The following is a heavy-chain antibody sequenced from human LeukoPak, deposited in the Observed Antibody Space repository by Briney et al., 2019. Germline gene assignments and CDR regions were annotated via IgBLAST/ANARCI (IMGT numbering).Heavy chain of an antibody. J-gene: IGHJ3*02. CDR1: GFTFSDYY. CDR3: ARGKADYYDSSGGDDAFDI. D-gene: IGHD3-22*01. V-gene: IGHV3-11*01. CDR2: ISSSGSTI. Sequence: PGGSLRLSCAASGFTFSDYYMGWIRQAPGKGLEWVSYISSSGSTIYYADSVKGRFTISRDNAENSLYLQMNSLRAEDTAVYYCARGKADYYDSSGGDDAFDIWGQGTMVTVSS.